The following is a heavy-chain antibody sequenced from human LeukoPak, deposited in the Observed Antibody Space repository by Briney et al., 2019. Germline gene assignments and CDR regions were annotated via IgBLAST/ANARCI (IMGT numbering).Heavy chain of an antibody. CDR3: ARKTASGECTSTSCYIDS. J-gene: IGHJ4*02. CDR1: GGSVSSGSYY. CDR2: IYYSGST. Sequence: SETLSLTCTASGGSVSSGSYYWSWIRQPPGKGLEWIGYIYYSGSTNYNPSLKSRVTISVDTSKNQFSLRVSSVTATDTAVYYCARKTASGECTSTSCYIDSWGQGTLVTVSS. D-gene: IGHD2-2*02. V-gene: IGHV4-61*01.